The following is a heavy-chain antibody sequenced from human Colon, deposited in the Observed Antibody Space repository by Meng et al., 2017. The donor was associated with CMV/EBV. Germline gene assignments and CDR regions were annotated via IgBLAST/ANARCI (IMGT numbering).Heavy chain of an antibody. J-gene: IGHJ4*02. CDR2: INHAGTT. CDR1: GGSFNNYY. Sequence: GVYGGSFNNYYCSWIRQPPGKGLEWMGEINHAGTTNYNPSLKSRVTISVDTSKNHFSLKLSSVTAADTAVYYCTRIPTYGDYDPIDYWGRGTLVTVSS. CDR3: TRIPTYGDYDPIDY. V-gene: IGHV4-34*01. D-gene: IGHD4-17*01.